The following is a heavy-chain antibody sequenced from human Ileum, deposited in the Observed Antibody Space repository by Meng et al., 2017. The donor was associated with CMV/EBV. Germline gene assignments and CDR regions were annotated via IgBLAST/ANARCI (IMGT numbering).Heavy chain of an antibody. CDR1: GASINNYY. D-gene: IGHD6-19*01. J-gene: IGHJ4*02. CDR3: ARGVADRETTTYFDY. Sequence: SETLSLTCTVSGASINNYYWGWIRQPPGERLEWIGYIHYSGKTNYKSSLKSRATISLDRSKNQFSLKVTSLTAADAAVYYCARGVADRETTTYFDYWGQGTLVTVSS. V-gene: IGHV4-59*12. CDR2: IHYSGKT.